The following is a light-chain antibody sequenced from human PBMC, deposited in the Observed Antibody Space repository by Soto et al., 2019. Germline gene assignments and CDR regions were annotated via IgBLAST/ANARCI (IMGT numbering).Light chain of an antibody. CDR2: GAS. Sequence: EIVLTQSPGTLSLSPGERATLSCRASQSVSNNYLAWYQQKPGQAPRLLIYGASNRATGIPDRFSGSGSGTDFTLTINSLQPEDVATYYCQHRSSWPLTFGGGTKVDIK. CDR1: QSVSNNY. V-gene: IGKV3D-20*02. CDR3: QHRSSWPLT. J-gene: IGKJ4*01.